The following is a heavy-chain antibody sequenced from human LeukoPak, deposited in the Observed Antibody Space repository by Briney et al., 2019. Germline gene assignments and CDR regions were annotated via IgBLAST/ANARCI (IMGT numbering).Heavy chain of an antibody. CDR2: IYHSGST. D-gene: IGHD3-3*01. CDR3: ARASYYDFRKAFDI. CDR1: GYSISSGYY. J-gene: IGHJ3*02. V-gene: IGHV4-38-2*01. Sequence: PSETLSLTCAVSGYSISSGYYWGWIRQPPGKGLEWIGSIYHSGSTYYNPSLKSRVTISVDTSKNQFSLKLRSVTAADTAVYYCARASYYDFRKAFDILGQGTMVTVSS.